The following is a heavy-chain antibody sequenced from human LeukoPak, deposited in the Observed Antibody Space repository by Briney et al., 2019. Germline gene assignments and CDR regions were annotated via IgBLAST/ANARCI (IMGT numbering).Heavy chain of an antibody. CDR1: GFTFSSYS. CDR3: ARIPSGSYLYYFDY. Sequence: GGSLRLSCAASGFTFSSYSMNWVRQAPGKGLEWVSSISSSSSYIYYADSVKGRFTISRDNSKNTLYLQMNSLRAEDTAVYYCARIPSGSYLYYFDYWGQGTLVTVSS. J-gene: IGHJ4*02. D-gene: IGHD1-26*01. V-gene: IGHV3-21*01. CDR2: ISSSSSYI.